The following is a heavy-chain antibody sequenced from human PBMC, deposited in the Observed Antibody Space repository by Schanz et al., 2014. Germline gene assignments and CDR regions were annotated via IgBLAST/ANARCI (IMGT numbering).Heavy chain of an antibody. Sequence: EVQLVESGGGVVQPGRSLRLSCAASGFTFSTHAMHWVRHAPGKGLEWVSTIGTSGGTNYAESVKGRFTISRDNSKNTLYLQMNSLRAEDTAVYFCAKIERNEDWGHGTLVAVSS. J-gene: IGHJ4*01. V-gene: IGHV3-23*04. D-gene: IGHD1-1*01. CDR2: IGTSGGT. CDR3: AKIERNED. CDR1: GFTFSTHA.